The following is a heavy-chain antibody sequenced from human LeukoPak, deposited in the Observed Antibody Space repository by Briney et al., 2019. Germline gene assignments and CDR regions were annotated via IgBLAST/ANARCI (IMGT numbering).Heavy chain of an antibody. CDR1: GGSISSYY. D-gene: IGHD2-21*02. V-gene: IGHV4-59*01. J-gene: IGHJ6*03. CDR3: ARAVYVGVVTATLMDV. CDR2: IYYSGST. Sequence: SETLSLTCTVSGGSISSYYWSWIRQPPGKGLEWIGYIYYSGSTNYNPSLKSRVTISVDTSKNQFSLKLSSVTAADTAVYYCARAVYVGVVTATLMDVWGKGTTVTSP.